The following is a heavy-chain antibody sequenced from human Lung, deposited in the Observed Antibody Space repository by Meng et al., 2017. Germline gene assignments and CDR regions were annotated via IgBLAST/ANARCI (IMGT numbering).Heavy chain of an antibody. CDR1: GGSISSGGYY. D-gene: IGHD2-21*02. CDR3: ARFEVPYCGGDCYSSAPLDAFDI. Sequence: LRLSCTVSGGSISSGGYYWSWIRQHPGKGREWIGYIYYSGSTYYNPSLKSRVTISVDTSKNQFSLKLSSVTAADTAVYYCARFEVPYCGGDCYSSAPLDAFDIWGQGTMVTVSS. J-gene: IGHJ3*02. V-gene: IGHV4-31*03. CDR2: IYYSGST.